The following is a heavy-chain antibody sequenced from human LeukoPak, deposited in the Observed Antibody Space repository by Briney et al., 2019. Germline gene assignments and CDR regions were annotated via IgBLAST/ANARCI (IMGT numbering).Heavy chain of an antibody. Sequence: GGSRRPSFAASGITFTTNGMHWVGQSSGKALKWVGPLSYEGSNKYYADSVKGRFTISRDNSNNTLYLQMSSLRAEDTAVYFCATGGASIFLDAFDIWGQGTMVTVSS. CDR2: LSYEGSNK. CDR3: ATGGASIFLDAFDI. V-gene: IGHV3-30*03. J-gene: IGHJ3*02. CDR1: GITFTTNG. D-gene: IGHD3-9*01.